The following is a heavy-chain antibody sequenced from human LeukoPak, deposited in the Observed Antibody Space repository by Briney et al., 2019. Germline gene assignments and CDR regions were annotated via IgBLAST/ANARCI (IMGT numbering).Heavy chain of an antibody. CDR1: GFTFSSYG. CDR3: AGNYGGNFDYFDY. J-gene: IGHJ4*02. CDR2: ISYDGSNK. V-gene: IGHV3-30*03. D-gene: IGHD4-23*01. Sequence: SGGSLRLSCAASGFTFSSYGMHWVRQAPGKGLEWVAVISYDGSNKYYADSVKGRFTISRDNSKNTLYLQMNSLRAEDTAVYYCAGNYGGNFDYFDYWGQGTLVTVSS.